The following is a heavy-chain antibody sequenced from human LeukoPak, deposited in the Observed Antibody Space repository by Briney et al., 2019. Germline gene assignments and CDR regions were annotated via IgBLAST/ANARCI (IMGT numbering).Heavy chain of an antibody. Sequence: ASVKVSCKASGYTFTGYYMHWVRQAPGQGLEWMGWINPNSGGTNYAQKFQGGVTMTRDTSISTAYMELSRLRSDDTAVYYCARPMVRGPPRSGAFDIWGQGTMVTVSS. CDR3: ARPMVRGPPRSGAFDI. J-gene: IGHJ3*02. CDR1: GYTFTGYY. V-gene: IGHV1-2*02. CDR2: INPNSGGT. D-gene: IGHD3-10*01.